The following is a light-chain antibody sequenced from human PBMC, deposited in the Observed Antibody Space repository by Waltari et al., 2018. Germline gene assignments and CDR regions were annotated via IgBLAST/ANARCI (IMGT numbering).Light chain of an antibody. CDR3: QQSYSTPRT. J-gene: IGKJ2*01. CDR1: QCISSY. V-gene: IGKV1-39*01. CDR2: ATS. Sequence: DIQMTQSPSSLSASVGDRVTITCRASQCISSYLNWYQQKPGKAPKHLFYATSSLQSGVPSRFSGSGSGTDFTLTISSLQPEDFATYYCQQSYSTPRTFGQGTKLEIK.